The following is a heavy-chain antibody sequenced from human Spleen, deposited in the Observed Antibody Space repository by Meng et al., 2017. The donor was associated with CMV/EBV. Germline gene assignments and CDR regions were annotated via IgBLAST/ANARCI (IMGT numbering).Heavy chain of an antibody. CDR1: GFTFSSYE. V-gene: IGHV3-48*03. D-gene: IGHD3-3*01. Sequence: GESLKISCAASGFTFSSYEMNWVRQAPGKGLEWVSYISSSGSTIYYADSVKGRFTISRDNAKNSLYLQMNSLRAEDTAVYYCAKVSYDDFWSGYLHWGQGTLVTVSS. CDR3: AKVSYDDFWSGYLH. J-gene: IGHJ4*02. CDR2: ISSSGSTI.